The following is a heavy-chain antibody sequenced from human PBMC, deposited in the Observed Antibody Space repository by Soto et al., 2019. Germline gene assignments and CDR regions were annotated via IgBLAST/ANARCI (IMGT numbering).Heavy chain of an antibody. Sequence: SENLCLTCAVSAFFTGSGNYWCWIRKRPGMGLEGLGGNWHSGPTYCNPSLKSRPTISVDMTNNHCYIKLNSVTAADTAVYYYTRARWYDAFEVWGQGTVVTVSS. CDR3: TRARWYDAFEV. V-gene: IGHV4-38-2*01. D-gene: IGHD2-15*01. CDR2: NWHSGPT. J-gene: IGHJ3*01. CDR1: AFFTGSGNY.